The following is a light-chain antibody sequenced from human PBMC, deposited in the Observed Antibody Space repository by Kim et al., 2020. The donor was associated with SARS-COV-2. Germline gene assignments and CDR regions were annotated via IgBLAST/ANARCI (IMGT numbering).Light chain of an antibody. CDR1: QSVSSSY. J-gene: IGKJ3*01. V-gene: IGKV3-20*01. CDR3: LQYGSAPPYS. Sequence: EIVLTQSPGTLSLSPGERATHSCRASQSVSSSYLAWYQQKPGQAPSLLIYGASSRATGIPDRFSGSGSVTDFTLTISRLEPEGLAVYYCLQYGSAPPYSFGRETKVDIK. CDR2: GAS.